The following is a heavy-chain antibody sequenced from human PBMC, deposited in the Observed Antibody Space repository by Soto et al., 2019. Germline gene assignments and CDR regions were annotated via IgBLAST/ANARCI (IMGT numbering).Heavy chain of an antibody. CDR2: IYPGGSDT. CDR1: GYSFTSYW. D-gene: IGHD2-15*01. CDR3: AAPLGYCSGGSCSPVAFDI. V-gene: IGHV5-51*01. Sequence: GESLKISCKGSGYSFTSYWIGWVRQMPGKGLEWMGIIYPGGSDTRYSPSFQGQVTISADKSISTAYLQWSSLKASDTAMYYCAAPLGYCSGGSCSPVAFDIWGQGTMVTVSS. J-gene: IGHJ3*02.